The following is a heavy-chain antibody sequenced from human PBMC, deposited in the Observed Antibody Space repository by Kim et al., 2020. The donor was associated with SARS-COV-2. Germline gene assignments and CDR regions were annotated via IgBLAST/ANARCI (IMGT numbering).Heavy chain of an antibody. J-gene: IGHJ6*02. CDR3: ARVPQAVAGFYYYYYGMDV. CDR2: IYYSGST. D-gene: IGHD6-19*01. Sequence: SETLSLTCTVSGGSISSGDYYWSWIRQPPGKGLEWIGYIYYSGSTYYNPSLKSRVTISVDTSKNQFSLKLSSVTAADTAGYYCARVPQAVAGFYYYYYGMDVCGQGTTVTVSS. CDR1: GGSISSGDYY. V-gene: IGHV4-30-4*01.